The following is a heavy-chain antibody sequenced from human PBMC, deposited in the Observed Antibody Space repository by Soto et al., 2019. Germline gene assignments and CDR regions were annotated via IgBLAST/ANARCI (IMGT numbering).Heavy chain of an antibody. Sequence: SLRLSCAASGFTFSSYGMHWVRQAPGKGLEWVAVISYDGSNKYYADSVKGRFTISRDNSKNTLYLQMNSLRAEDTAVYYCAKQFYGGHDYWGQGTLVTVSS. CDR1: GFTFSSYG. V-gene: IGHV3-30*18. D-gene: IGHD4-17*01. CDR2: ISYDGSNK. J-gene: IGHJ4*02. CDR3: AKQFYGGHDY.